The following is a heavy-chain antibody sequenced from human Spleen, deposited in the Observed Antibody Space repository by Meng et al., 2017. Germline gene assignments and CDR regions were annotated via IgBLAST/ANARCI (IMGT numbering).Heavy chain of an antibody. D-gene: IGHD6-13*01. V-gene: IGHV4-34*01. CDR3: ARGKSYSSSWYVWRDWFDP. J-gene: IGHJ5*02. CDR1: GGSFSDYY. Sequence: QVQLQQWGAGLLKPSETLSLTCVVSGGSFSDYYWSWIRQSPGKGLEWIGEINHSGSTNYNPSLKSRVTISVDTSKNQFSLKLSSVTAADTAVYYCARGKSYSSSWYVWRDWFDPWGQGTLVTVSS. CDR2: INHSGST.